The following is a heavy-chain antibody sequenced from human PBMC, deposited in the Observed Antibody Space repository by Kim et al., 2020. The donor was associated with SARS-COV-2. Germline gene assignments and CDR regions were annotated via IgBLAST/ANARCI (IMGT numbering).Heavy chain of an antibody. CDR3: ARGLGSGSYFGF. D-gene: IGHD3-10*01. Sequence: YNPSLESRVTISLDTSKNHFSLKLISLTAADTAVYYCARGLGSGSYFGFWGQGTLVTVSS. J-gene: IGHJ4*02. V-gene: IGHV4-39*02.